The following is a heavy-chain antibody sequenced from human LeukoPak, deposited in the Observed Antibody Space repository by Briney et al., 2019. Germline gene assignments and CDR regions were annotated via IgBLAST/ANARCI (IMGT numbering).Heavy chain of an antibody. CDR2: IIPIFGTA. CDR3: ARRVTMVRGVIGWFDP. CDR1: GGTFSSYA. D-gene: IGHD3-10*01. Sequence: SVKVSCKASGGTFSSYAISWVRQAPGQGLEWMGGIIPIFGTANYAQKFQGRVTITADKSTSTAYMELSSLRSEDTAVYYCARRVTMVRGVIGWFDPWGQGTLVTVSS. J-gene: IGHJ5*02. V-gene: IGHV1-69*06.